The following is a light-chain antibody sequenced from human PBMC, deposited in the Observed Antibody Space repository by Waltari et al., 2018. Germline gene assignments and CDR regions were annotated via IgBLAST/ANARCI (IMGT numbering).Light chain of an antibody. Sequence: SDEPTQPPSVSVSPGQTARITSSGDALPKKYAHWYQQKSGQAPVVVIYEDNKRPSEIPERFSGSSSGTMATLTISGAQVEDEADYYCYSTDSSGLGVFGTGTKVTVL. J-gene: IGLJ1*01. CDR3: YSTDSSGLGV. CDR1: ALPKKY. V-gene: IGLV3-10*01. CDR2: EDN.